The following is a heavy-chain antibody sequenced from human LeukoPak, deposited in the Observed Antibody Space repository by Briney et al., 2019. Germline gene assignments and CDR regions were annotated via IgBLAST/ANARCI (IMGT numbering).Heavy chain of an antibody. V-gene: IGHV3-21*04. CDR2: ISSSSSYI. D-gene: IGHD5-24*01. J-gene: IGHJ3*02. Sequence: GGSLRLSCAASGFTFSSYSMNWVRQAPGKGLEWVSSISSSSSYIYYADSVKGRFTISRDNAKNSLYLQMNSLRAEDTAVYYCARDERWLQLRNDAFDIWGQGTMVTVSS. CDR1: GFTFSSYS. CDR3: ARDERWLQLRNDAFDI.